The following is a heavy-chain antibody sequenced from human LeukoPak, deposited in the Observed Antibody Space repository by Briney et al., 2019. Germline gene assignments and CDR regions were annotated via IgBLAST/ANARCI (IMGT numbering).Heavy chain of an antibody. V-gene: IGHV1-18*01. CDR2: ISAYNGNT. CDR1: GYTFTSYG. CDR3: ARGPYSSSWYPANWFDP. J-gene: IGHJ5*02. D-gene: IGHD6-13*01. Sequence: ASVKVSCKASGYTFTSYGISWVRQAPGQGLEWMGWISAYNGNTNYAQKLQDRVTMTTDTSTSTAYMELRSLRSDDTAVYYCARGPYSSSWYPANWFDPWGQGTLVTVSS.